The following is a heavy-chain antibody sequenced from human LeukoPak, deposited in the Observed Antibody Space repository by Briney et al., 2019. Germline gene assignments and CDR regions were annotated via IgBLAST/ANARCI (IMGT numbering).Heavy chain of an antibody. J-gene: IGHJ5*02. CDR1: GGSISSYY. CDR3: VRGRAWFDP. D-gene: IGHD3-10*01. Sequence: PSETLSLTCNVSGGSISSYYWSWIRQPPGKGLEWIGHIHYSGGTNYNPSLKSRVSISIDTSKNQFSLKLSSVTAADTAVYYCVRGRAWFDPWGQGTLVTVSS. V-gene: IGHV4-59*01. CDR2: IHYSGGT.